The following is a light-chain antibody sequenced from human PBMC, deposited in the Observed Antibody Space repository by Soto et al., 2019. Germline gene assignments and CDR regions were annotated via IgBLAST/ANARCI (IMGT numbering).Light chain of an antibody. V-gene: IGLV1-40*01. Sequence: QSVLTQPPSVSGAPGQRVTISCTGSSSNIGAGYDVHWYQQLPGTAPKLLIYGNNNRPSGVPDRFSGSKSGTSASLAITGLQAEAEADYYCQSYDSSLNGWVFGGGTKLTVL. CDR1: SSNIGAGYD. CDR2: GNN. CDR3: QSYDSSLNGWV. J-gene: IGLJ3*02.